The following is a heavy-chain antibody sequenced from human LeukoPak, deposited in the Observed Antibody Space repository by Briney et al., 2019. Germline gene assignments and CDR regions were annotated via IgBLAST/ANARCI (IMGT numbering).Heavy chain of an antibody. J-gene: IGHJ6*03. V-gene: IGHV4-59*01. CDR1: GDSISSYY. D-gene: IGHD6-6*01. Sequence: SETLSLTCTVSGDSISSYYCSWIRLPPGKGLEWIGYIYYSGSTNYYSGSTNYNPSLKRPVTISVDTSKSQFSLKPTSVTAADTAVYYCARTRSSGGYYYYMVVWGKGTTATVSS. CDR2: IYYSGSTNYYSGST. CDR3: ARTRSSGGYYYYMVV.